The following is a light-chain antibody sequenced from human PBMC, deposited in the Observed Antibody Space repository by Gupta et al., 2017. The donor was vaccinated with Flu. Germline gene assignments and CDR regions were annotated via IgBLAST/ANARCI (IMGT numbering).Light chain of an antibody. V-gene: IGKV3-20*01. Sequence: GTLSLSPGERATLSCRASQSVSSSYLAWYQQKPGQAPRLLIYGASSRATGIPDRFSGSGSGTDFTLTISRLEPEDFAVYYCQQYGSSLFTFGHGTKVDIK. CDR2: GAS. CDR3: QQYGSSLFT. CDR1: QSVSSSY. J-gene: IGKJ3*01.